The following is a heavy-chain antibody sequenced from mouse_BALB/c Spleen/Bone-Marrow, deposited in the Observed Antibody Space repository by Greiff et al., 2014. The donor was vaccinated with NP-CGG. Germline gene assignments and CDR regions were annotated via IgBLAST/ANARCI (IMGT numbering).Heavy chain of an antibody. Sequence: EVKLMESGGGLVQPGGSRKLSCAASGFTFSSFGMHWVRQAPEKGLEWVAYISNGSSTSYYADTVKGRFTISRDNPKNTLFLQMTSLRSEDTAMYYCARKGTMITHYYAMDYWGQGTSVTVSS. CDR2: ISNGSSTS. CDR1: GFTFSSFG. V-gene: IGHV5-17*02. D-gene: IGHD2-4*01. CDR3: ARKGTMITHYYAMDY. J-gene: IGHJ4*01.